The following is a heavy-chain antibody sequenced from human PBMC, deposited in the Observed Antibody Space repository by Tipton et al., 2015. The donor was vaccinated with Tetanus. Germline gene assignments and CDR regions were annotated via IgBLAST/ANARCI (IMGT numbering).Heavy chain of an antibody. CDR3: ARGGGTVGSIPLYSWLDP. CDR1: GTSVRSFY. V-gene: IGHV4-59*02. J-gene: IGHJ5*02. CDR2: SYYVGSP. D-gene: IGHD1-26*01. Sequence: TLSLTCSVSGTSVRSFYWSWIRQSPGKAPEWIGYSYYVGSPNHNPSLKGRVSISRDTSTNQVSLKLTSVTAADTAVYYCARGGGTVGSIPLYSWLDPWGQGTLVTVSS.